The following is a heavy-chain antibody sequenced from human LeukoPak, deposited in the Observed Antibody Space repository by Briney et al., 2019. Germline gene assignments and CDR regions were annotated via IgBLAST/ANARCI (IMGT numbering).Heavy chain of an antibody. V-gene: IGHV5-51*01. Sequence: GESLKISWKGSGYSFTSYWIGWVRQRPGKGLEWRGIIYPGYSDTRYSPSFQGQFTISAYKSTNTAYLQWSSLKASDTAMYYCARRQSYISRRIQYYYMDVWGEGTTVTVSS. CDR2: IYPGYSDT. CDR1: GYSFTSYW. D-gene: IGHD3-10*01. CDR3: ARRQSYISRRIQYYYMDV. J-gene: IGHJ6*03.